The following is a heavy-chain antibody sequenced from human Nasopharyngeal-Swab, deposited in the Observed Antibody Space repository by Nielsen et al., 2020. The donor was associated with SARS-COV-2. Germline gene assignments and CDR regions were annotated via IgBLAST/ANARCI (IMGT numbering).Heavy chain of an antibody. CDR3: ARFVESSSWYGYYYGMDV. J-gene: IGHJ6*02. D-gene: IGHD6-13*01. CDR2: INAGNGNT. Sequence: ASVKVSCKASGYTFTSYAMHWVRQAPGQRLEWMGWINAGNGNTKYSQKFQGRVTITRDTSASTAYMELSSLRSEDTAVYHCARFVESSSWYGYYYGMDVWGQGTTVTVSS. CDR1: GYTFTSYA. V-gene: IGHV1-3*01.